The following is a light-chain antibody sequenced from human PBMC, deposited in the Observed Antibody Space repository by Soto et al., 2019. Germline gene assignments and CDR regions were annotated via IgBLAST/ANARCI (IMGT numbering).Light chain of an antibody. CDR1: QSVNSN. CDR2: GAS. CDR3: QQYNNWPFT. V-gene: IGKV3-15*01. J-gene: IGKJ3*01. Sequence: EIMMTQSPVTLSVSPGERATLSCRASQSVNSNLAWYQQKPGQAPRLLIYGASTRATGIPASFIGNGSGTEFSLTAISLQTEDFAVYYCQQYNNWPFTFGPGTKVDIK.